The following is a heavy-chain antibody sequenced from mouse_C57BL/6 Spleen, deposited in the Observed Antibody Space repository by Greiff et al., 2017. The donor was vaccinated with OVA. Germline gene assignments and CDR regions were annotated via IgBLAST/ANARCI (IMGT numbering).Heavy chain of an antibody. Sequence: VKLQQSGPELVKPGASVKISCKASGYSFTSYYIHWVKQRPGQGLEWIGWIYPGSGNTKYNEKFKGKATLTADTSSSTAYMQLSSLTSEDSAVYYCARNWAFAYWGQGTLVTVSA. D-gene: IGHD4-1*01. CDR2: IYPGSGNT. V-gene: IGHV1-66*01. J-gene: IGHJ3*01. CDR1: GYSFTSYY. CDR3: ARNWAFAY.